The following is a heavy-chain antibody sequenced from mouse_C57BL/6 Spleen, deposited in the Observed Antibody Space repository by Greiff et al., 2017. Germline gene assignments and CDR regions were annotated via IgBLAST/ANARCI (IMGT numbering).Heavy chain of an antibody. D-gene: IGHD2-4*01. V-gene: IGHV5-4*01. Sequence: QGVESGGGLVKPGGSLKLSCAASGFTFSSYAMSWVRQTPEKRLEWVATISDGGSYTYYPDNVKGRFTISRDNAKNNLYLQMSHLKSEDTAMCYCARDGDYDVDYYAMDYWGQGTSVTVSS. CDR3: ARDGDYDVDYYAMDY. CDR2: ISDGGSYT. CDR1: GFTFSSYA. J-gene: IGHJ4*01.